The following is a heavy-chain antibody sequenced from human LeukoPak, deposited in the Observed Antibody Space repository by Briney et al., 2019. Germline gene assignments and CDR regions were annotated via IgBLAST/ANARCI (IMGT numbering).Heavy chain of an antibody. CDR1: GFTFSSFW. CDR3: ASTVRITGTTYYH. D-gene: IGHD1-20*01. Sequence: PGGSLRLSCAASGFTFSSFWRNWVRQVPGKGLVWLSGINSDGSRSTYADSVKGRITISRDTAKNTMYLQMNSLTADDTAIYYCASTVRITGTTYYHWGQGTLVTVSS. V-gene: IGHV3-74*03. CDR2: INSDGSRS. J-gene: IGHJ5*02.